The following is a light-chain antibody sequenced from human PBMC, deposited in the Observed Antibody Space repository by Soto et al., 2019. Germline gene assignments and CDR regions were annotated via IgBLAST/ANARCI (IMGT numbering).Light chain of an antibody. CDR2: DAS. CDR1: QSVTNGF. Sequence: EIRWTQSPGILSWSDGESPTLSCSASQSVTNGFLAWYKQKPGQAPRLLIYDASKRATGIPARVSGCGSGTEFTLTISSLHSECLEVYSCQQYANWPKTFGQGTKVDI. V-gene: IGKV3D-15*01. J-gene: IGKJ1*01. CDR3: QQYANWPKT.